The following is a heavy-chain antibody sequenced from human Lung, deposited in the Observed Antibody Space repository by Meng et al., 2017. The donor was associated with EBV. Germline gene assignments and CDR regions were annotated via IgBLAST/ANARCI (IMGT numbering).Heavy chain of an antibody. D-gene: IGHD1-26*01. V-gene: IGHV4-34*01. CDR3: ARVWRGATPGDFNY. J-gene: IGHJ4*02. CDR2: INHSGST. Sequence: QVQRPYRGVVLLKASEPLCHTCAVHGGYCSGYYWSGIRQPPGKGLEWIGEINHSGSTNYNPSLKSRVTISVDTSKNQFSLKLSSVTAADTAVYYCARVWRGATPGDFNYWGQGTLVTVSS. CDR1: GGYCSGYY.